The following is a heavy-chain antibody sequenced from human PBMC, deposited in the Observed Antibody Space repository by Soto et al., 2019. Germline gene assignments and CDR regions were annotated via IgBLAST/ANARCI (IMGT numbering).Heavy chain of an antibody. CDR2: RGGCGGST. D-gene: IGHD1-1*01. V-gene: IGHV3-23*01. CDR1: GITFSSYA. J-gene: IGHJ4*02. CDR3: AKGKGKWNTYSGYFDH. Sequence: EVQLLESGGGLVQPGGSLRLSCEASGITFSSYAMSWVRQAPGKGLDWVSTRGGCGGSTYYADSVKGRLTISRDNSKNTLSLPMNSLSAEDTALDYCAKGKGKWNTYSGYFDHWCQPNLVTVSS.